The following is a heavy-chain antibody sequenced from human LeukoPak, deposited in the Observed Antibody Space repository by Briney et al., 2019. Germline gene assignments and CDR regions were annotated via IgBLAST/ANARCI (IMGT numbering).Heavy chain of an antibody. V-gene: IGHV3-30*02. D-gene: IGHD6-19*01. CDR3: AKRQLEQWLVMDF. J-gene: IGHJ4*02. CDR1: GFTFSSYG. Sequence: GGSLRLSCAASGFTFSSYGMHWVRQAPGKGLEWVAFIRYDGSNKYYADSVKGRFTISRDNSKNTLFLQMNSLRGEDTAVYYCAKRQLEQWLVMDFWGRGTLVTVSS. CDR2: IRYDGSNK.